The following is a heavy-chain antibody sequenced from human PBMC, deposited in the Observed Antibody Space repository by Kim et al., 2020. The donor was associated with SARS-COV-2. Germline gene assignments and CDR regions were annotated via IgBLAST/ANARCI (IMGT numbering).Heavy chain of an antibody. D-gene: IGHD5-12*01. J-gene: IGHJ5*02. CDR3: ARQPGYSGTSTATIWFDP. Sequence: VKGRFTVSRDNSKNTLFLQMNSQRPEDTALYYCARQPGYSGTSTATIWFDPWGQGTLVTVSS. V-gene: IGHV3-30*01.